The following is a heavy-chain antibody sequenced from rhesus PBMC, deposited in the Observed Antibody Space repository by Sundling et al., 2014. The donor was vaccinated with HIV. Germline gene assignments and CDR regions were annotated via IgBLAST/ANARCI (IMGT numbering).Heavy chain of an antibody. V-gene: IGHV4-99*02. CDR2: ISGGSGST. D-gene: IGHD2-21*01. Sequence: QVQLQESGPGLVKPSETLSLTCAVSGGSFSGYYWGWIRQPPGKGLEYIGYISGGSGSTNYNPSLKSRVTISKDTSKNQFSLKLSSVTAADTAVYYCARDGYCSGSDCYPFDYWGQGVLVTVSS. CDR3: ARDGYCSGSDCYPFDY. CDR1: GGSFSGYY. J-gene: IGHJ4*01.